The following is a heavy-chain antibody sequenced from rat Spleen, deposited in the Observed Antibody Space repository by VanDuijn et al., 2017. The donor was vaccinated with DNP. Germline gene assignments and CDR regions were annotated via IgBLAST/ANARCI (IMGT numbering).Heavy chain of an antibody. CDR3: ARFGPDLDY. J-gene: IGHJ2*01. CDR1: GYSITSNY. CDR2: ISYSGST. Sequence: EVRLQESGPGLVKPSQSLSLTCSVTGYSITSNYWAWIRKFPGNKMEWMGWISYSGSTSYNPSLKSRISITRDTSKNQFFLQLNSVTTEDTATYYCARFGPDLDYWGQGVMVTVSS. D-gene: IGHD3-1*01. V-gene: IGHV3-1*01.